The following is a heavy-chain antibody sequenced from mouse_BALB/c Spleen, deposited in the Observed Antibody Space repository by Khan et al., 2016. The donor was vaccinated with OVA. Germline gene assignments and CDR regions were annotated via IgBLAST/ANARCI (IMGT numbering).Heavy chain of an antibody. V-gene: IGHV5-17*02. CDR2: ISSGSSTI. J-gene: IGHJ2*01. D-gene: IGHD3-1*01. CDR1: GFTFSSFG. Sequence: EVQGVESGGGLVQPGGSRKLSCAASGFTFSSFGMHWVRQAPEKGLEWVAYISSGSSTIFYADTVKGRFTISRDNPKNTLFLQMTSLRSEDTAMYYCARWRSSGFDYWGQGTTLTVSS. CDR3: ARWRSSGFDY.